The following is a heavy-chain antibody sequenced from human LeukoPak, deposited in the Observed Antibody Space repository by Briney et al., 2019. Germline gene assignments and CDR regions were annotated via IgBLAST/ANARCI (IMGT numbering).Heavy chain of an antibody. Sequence: SETLSLTCAVYGGSFSGYYWSWIRQPPGKGLEWIREINHSGSTNYNPSLKSRVTISVDTSKNQFSLKLSSVTAADTAVYYCARFYLDSSSPGFDYWGQGTLITVSS. V-gene: IGHV4-34*01. CDR3: ARFYLDSSSPGFDY. J-gene: IGHJ4*02. D-gene: IGHD6-6*01. CDR1: GGSFSGYY. CDR2: INHSGST.